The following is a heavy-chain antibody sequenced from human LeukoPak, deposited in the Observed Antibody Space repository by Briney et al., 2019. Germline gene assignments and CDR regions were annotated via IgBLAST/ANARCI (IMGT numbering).Heavy chain of an antibody. Sequence: GGSLTLSCAASGFTFSTFAMTWVRQTPGKGMEWVSAISGSGDSTYYADSVKGRFTISRDNAKNTLYLEMNSLRAEDRAVYYCAKDGYDSSGYYNPHDWLDPWGQGTLVTVSS. CDR2: ISGSGDST. D-gene: IGHD3-22*01. CDR3: AKDGYDSSGYYNPHDWLDP. CDR1: GFTFSTFA. V-gene: IGHV3-23*01. J-gene: IGHJ5*02.